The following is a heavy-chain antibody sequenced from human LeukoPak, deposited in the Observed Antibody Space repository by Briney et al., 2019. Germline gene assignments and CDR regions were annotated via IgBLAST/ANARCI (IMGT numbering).Heavy chain of an antibody. CDR3: ATDIAAAGPNAFDY. CDR2: ISAYNGNT. D-gene: IGHD6-13*01. J-gene: IGHJ4*02. CDR1: GYTFTSYG. V-gene: IGHV1-18*01. Sequence: ASVKVSCKASGYTFTSYGISWVRQAPGQGLEWMGWISAYNGNTNYAQKLQGRVTMTTDTSTSTAYMELRSQRSDDTAVYYCATDIAAAGPNAFDYWGQGTLVTVSS.